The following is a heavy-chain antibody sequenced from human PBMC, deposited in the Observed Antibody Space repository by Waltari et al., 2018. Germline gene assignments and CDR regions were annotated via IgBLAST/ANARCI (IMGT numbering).Heavy chain of an antibody. D-gene: IGHD3-10*01. J-gene: IGHJ6*03. Sequence: QVQLQQWGAGLLKPSETLSLTCAVYGGSFSGYYWSWIRQPPGKGLEWIGEINHSGSTNYNPSLKSRVTISVDTSKNQFSLKLSSVTAADTAVYYCARGLREVRGVIIYYYYYYMDVWGKGTTVTVSS. CDR1: GGSFSGYY. V-gene: IGHV4-34*01. CDR2: INHSGST. CDR3: ARGLREVRGVIIYYYYYYMDV.